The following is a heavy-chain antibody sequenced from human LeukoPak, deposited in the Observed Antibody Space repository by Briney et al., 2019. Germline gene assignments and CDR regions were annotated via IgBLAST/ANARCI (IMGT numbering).Heavy chain of an antibody. CDR1: GGSISSSSYY. Sequence: SGTLSLTCTVSGGSISSSSYYWGWIRQPPGKGLEWIGSIYYSGSTYYNPSLKSRVTISVDTSKNQFSLKLSSVTAADTAVYYCARHIAVAGTGGWFDPWGQGTLATVSS. CDR2: IYYSGST. V-gene: IGHV4-39*01. J-gene: IGHJ5*02. D-gene: IGHD6-19*01. CDR3: ARHIAVAGTGGWFDP.